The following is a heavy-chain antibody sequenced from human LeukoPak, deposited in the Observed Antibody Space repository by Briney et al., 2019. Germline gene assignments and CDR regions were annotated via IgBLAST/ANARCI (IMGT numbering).Heavy chain of an antibody. CDR1: GFTFSSYS. CDR3: ARDRRYSSGWYGLYAFDI. Sequence: GGSLRLSCAASGFTFSSYSMNWVRQAPGKGLEWVSSISSSSSYIYYADSVKGRFTISRDSAKNSLYLQMNSLRAEDTAVYYCARDRRYSSGWYGLYAFDIWGQGTMVTVSS. D-gene: IGHD6-19*01. CDR2: ISSSSSYI. J-gene: IGHJ3*02. V-gene: IGHV3-21*01.